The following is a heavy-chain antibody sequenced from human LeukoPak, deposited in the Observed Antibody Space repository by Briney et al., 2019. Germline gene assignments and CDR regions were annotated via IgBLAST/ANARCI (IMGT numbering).Heavy chain of an antibody. D-gene: IGHD3-22*01. Sequence: RTGGSLRLSCAASGFTFSSYAMSWVRQAPGKGLEWVSAISGSGGSTYYADSVKGRFTISRDNSKNTLYLQMNSLRAEDTAVYYCAKAIKYYYDSSGYPVHWGQGTLVTVSS. CDR1: GFTFSSYA. V-gene: IGHV3-23*01. CDR2: ISGSGGST. CDR3: AKAIKYYYDSSGYPVH. J-gene: IGHJ4*02.